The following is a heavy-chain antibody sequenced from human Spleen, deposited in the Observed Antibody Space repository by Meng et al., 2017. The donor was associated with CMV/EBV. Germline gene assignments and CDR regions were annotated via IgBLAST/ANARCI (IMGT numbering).Heavy chain of an antibody. Sequence: KASGYTFNTGYYIHWVRQAPGQGLEWMGWVNPDSGGTEYALKFQGRVTMTRDTSISTAYMGLSGLKSDDTAVYYCARGNSGDWYFDLWGRGTLVTVSS. CDR3: ARGNSGDWYFDL. CDR1: GYTFNTGYY. CDR2: VNPDSGGT. J-gene: IGHJ2*01. D-gene: IGHD1-1*01. V-gene: IGHV1-2*02.